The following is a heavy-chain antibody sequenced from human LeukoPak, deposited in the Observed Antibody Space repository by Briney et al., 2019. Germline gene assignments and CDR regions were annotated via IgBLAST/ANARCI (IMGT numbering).Heavy chain of an antibody. CDR3: AKSGYSGFDKYYYNMDV. CDR2: IWYDGSNK. D-gene: IGHD5-12*01. Sequence: PGGSLTLSCAAYGFTFSSYGMHWVRQAPGKGLEWVAVIWYDGSNKYYADSVKGRFTISRDNSKNTLYLQMNSLRDEDTAVYYCAKSGYSGFDKYYYNMDVWGEGTTVTVSS. CDR1: GFTFSSYG. V-gene: IGHV3-33*06. J-gene: IGHJ6*03.